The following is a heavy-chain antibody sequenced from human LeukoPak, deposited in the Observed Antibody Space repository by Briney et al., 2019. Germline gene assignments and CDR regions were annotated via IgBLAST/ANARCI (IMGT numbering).Heavy chain of an antibody. CDR2: ISGSGGST. CDR1: GFTFSSYA. CDR3: AKDRNPSKKYYIAVAGYDAFDI. Sequence: PGGSLRLSCAASGFTFSSYAMSWVRQAPGKGLEWVSAISGSGGSTYYAVSVKGRFTISRDNSKNTLYLQMNSLRAEDTAVYYCAKDRNPSKKYYIAVAGYDAFDIWGQGTMVTVSS. J-gene: IGHJ3*02. D-gene: IGHD6-19*01. V-gene: IGHV3-23*01.